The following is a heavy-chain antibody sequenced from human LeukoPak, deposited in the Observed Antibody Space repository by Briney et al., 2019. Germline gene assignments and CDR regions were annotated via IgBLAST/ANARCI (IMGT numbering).Heavy chain of an antibody. Sequence: GGSLRLSCAASGFTFSNYWMHWVRQDPLKGLVWVSRINSDGGTTGYADSVKGRFTISRDNAKNTLYLQTNSLRAEDTALYYCARGGTSGSLIYWGQGTLVTVSS. D-gene: IGHD1-26*01. J-gene: IGHJ4*02. CDR1: GFTFSNYW. CDR3: ARGGTSGSLIY. V-gene: IGHV3-74*01. CDR2: INSDGGTT.